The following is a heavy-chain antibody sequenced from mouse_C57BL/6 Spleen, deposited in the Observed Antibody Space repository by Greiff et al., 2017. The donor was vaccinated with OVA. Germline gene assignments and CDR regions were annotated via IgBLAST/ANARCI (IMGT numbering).Heavy chain of an antibody. CDR3: ARDYSNYGGYAMDY. V-gene: IGHV1-52*01. CDR1: GYTFTSYW. CDR2: IDPSDSET. Sequence: QVQLKQPGAELVRPGSSVKLSCKASGYTFTSYWMHWVKQRPIQGLEWIGNIDPSDSETHYNQKFKDKATLTVDKSSSTAYMQLSSLTSEDSAVYYCARDYSNYGGYAMDYWGQGTSVTVSS. J-gene: IGHJ4*01. D-gene: IGHD2-5*01.